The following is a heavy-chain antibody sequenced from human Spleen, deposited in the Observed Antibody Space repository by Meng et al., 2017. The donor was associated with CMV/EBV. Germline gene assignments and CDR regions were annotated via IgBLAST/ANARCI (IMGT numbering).Heavy chain of an antibody. J-gene: IGHJ4*02. Sequence: GESLKISCEASGFLYETYAMHWVRQAPGKGLEWVAVISYDGSKEYYADSVKGRFTISRDNYKNVLYLQMYGLRSEDTAVYYCARDFSGYTSGWLSYLDSWGQGTLVTVSS. CDR2: ISYDGSKE. CDR3: ARDFSGYTSGWLSYLDS. D-gene: IGHD6-19*01. V-gene: IGHV3-30-3*01. CDR1: GFLYETYA.